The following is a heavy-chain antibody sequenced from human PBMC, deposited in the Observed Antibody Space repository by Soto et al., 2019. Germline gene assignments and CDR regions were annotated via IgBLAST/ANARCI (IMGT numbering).Heavy chain of an antibody. Sequence: PSETLSLTCTVSGGSISSYYWSWIRQPPGKGLEWIGYIYYSGSTNYNPSLKSRVTISVDTSKNQLSLKPSSVTAADTAVYYCARDGGYRSGGSCSPGAFDIWGQGTMVTVSS. CDR1: GGSISSYY. J-gene: IGHJ3*02. V-gene: IGHV4-59*01. CDR3: ARDGGYRSGGSCSPGAFDI. D-gene: IGHD2-15*01. CDR2: IYYSGST.